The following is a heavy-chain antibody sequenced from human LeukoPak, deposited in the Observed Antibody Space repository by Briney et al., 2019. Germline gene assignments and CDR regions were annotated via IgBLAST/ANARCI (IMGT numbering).Heavy chain of an antibody. CDR1: GYSFTSYY. CDR2: IYPGDSDT. Sequence: GEALKIPCKGSGYSFTSYYIGWGRQMPGKGREWMGIIYPGDSDTRYSPSFQGQVTISADNSISTSHLQWSGLKATDTAMYYCATTARAGAKTFDYWGQGTLVTVSS. D-gene: IGHD6-6*01. V-gene: IGHV5-51*03. J-gene: IGHJ4*02. CDR3: ATTARAGAKTFDY.